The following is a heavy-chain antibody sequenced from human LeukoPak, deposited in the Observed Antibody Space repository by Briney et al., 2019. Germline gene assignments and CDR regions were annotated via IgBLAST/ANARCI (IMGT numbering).Heavy chain of an antibody. J-gene: IGHJ6*02. D-gene: IGHD1-26*01. CDR1: GGPISSYY. Sequence: PSETLSLTCTVSGGPISSYYWSWIRQPPGKGLEWIGYIYYNGNTNYSPSLKSRVTMSVDTSKNLFSLKVSSVTAADTAVYYCARGRSNYYGMDVWGQGTTVTVSS. CDR2: IYYNGNT. V-gene: IGHV4-59*01. CDR3: ARGRSNYYGMDV.